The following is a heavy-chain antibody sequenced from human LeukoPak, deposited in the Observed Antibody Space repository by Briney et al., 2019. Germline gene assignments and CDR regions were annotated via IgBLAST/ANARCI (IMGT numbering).Heavy chain of an antibody. CDR2: INPDGNKK. CDR3: ARDLAYSRLDY. J-gene: IGHJ4*02. V-gene: IGHV3-7*01. Sequence: GGSLRLSCVVSGLTFSSSWMDWVRQAPGKGLEWVASINPDGNKKYSADSVKGRFTISRDNAENSLYLQMNSLRVEDTAFYYCARDLAYSRLDYWGQGTLVTVSS. CDR1: GLTFSSSW. D-gene: IGHD5-18*01.